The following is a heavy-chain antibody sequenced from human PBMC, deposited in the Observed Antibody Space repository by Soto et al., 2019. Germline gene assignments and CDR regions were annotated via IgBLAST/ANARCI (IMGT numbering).Heavy chain of an antibody. V-gene: IGHV4-59*01. CDR2: IYYSGST. J-gene: IGHJ4*02. CDR1: GGSISSYY. CDR3: ARVNYYDSGGYCDY. D-gene: IGHD3-22*01. Sequence: SETLSLTCTVSGGSISSYYWSWIRQPPGKGLEWIGYIYYSGSTNYNPSLKSRVTISVDTSKNQFSLKLSSVTAADTAVYYCARVNYYDSGGYCDYWGQGTLVTVSS.